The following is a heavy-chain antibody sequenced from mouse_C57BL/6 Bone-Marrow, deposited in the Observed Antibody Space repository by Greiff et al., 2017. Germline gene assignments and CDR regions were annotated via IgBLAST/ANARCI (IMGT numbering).Heavy chain of an antibody. Sequence: QVQLQQPGAELVMPGASVKLSCKASGYTFTSYWMHWVKQRPGHGLEWIGEIDPSDSYTNYNQKFKGKSTLTVDKSSSTAYMQLSSLTSEDSAVYYCATPYYYGSSYWYFDVWGTGTTVTVSS. D-gene: IGHD1-1*01. CDR3: ATPYYYGSSYWYFDV. J-gene: IGHJ1*03. CDR2: IDPSDSYT. V-gene: IGHV1-69*01. CDR1: GYTFTSYW.